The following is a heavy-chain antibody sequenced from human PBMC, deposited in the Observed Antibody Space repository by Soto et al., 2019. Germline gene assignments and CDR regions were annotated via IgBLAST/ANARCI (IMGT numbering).Heavy chain of an antibody. J-gene: IGHJ6*03. D-gene: IGHD6-6*01. Sequence: PSETLSLTCTVSWGSISSGGYYWSWIRQHPGKGLEWIGYIYYSGSTYYNPSLKSRVTISVDTSKNQFSLKLNSVTAADTAVYYCATQAPYSSSPYYYYYLDVWGKGTTVTVSS. CDR3: ATQAPYSSSPYYYYYLDV. V-gene: IGHV4-31*03. CDR1: WGSISSGGYY. CDR2: IYYSGST.